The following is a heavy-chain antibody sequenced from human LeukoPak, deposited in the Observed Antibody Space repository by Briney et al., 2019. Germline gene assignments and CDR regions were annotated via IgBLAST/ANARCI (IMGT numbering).Heavy chain of an antibody. CDR1: GFTFSSYG. Sequence: GGSLRLSCAASGFTFSSYGMHWVRQAPGKGLEWVAVISYDGSNKYYADSVKGRFTISRDNSKNTLYLQMNSVRAEDTHVYYCAKGELYYYGSGSYRLDYWGQGTLVTVSS. CDR2: ISYDGSNK. V-gene: IGHV3-30*18. J-gene: IGHJ4*02. D-gene: IGHD3-10*01. CDR3: AKGELYYYGSGSYRLDY.